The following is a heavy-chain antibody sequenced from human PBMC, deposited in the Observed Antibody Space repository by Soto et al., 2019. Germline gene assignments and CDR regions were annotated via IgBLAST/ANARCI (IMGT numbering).Heavy chain of an antibody. V-gene: IGHV1-69*02. CDR3: ASRYSSSDY. CDR2: IIPILGIA. J-gene: IGHJ4*02. CDR1: VGSFSYYT. Sequence: QVQLVQSGAEVKKPGSSVKVSCKASVGSFSYYTIRWVRQAPGQGLEWMGRIIPILGIANYAQKSQGRVTLTADKSTSTAYMELSSLRSEDTAVYYCASRYSSSDYWGQGTPVTVSS. D-gene: IGHD6-19*01.